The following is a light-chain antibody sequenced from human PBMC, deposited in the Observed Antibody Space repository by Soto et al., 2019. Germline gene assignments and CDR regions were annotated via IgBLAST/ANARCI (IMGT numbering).Light chain of an antibody. CDR3: QQRSNWPIT. CDR2: DAS. CDR1: QSVSSY. J-gene: IGKJ5*01. V-gene: IGKV3-11*01. Sequence: EIVLTQSPATLSLSPGERTTVSCRASQSVSSYLAWYQQKPGQAPRLLIYDASNRATGIPVRFSGSGSGTDFTLTISSLEPEDFAVYYCQQRSNWPITFGQGTRLEIK.